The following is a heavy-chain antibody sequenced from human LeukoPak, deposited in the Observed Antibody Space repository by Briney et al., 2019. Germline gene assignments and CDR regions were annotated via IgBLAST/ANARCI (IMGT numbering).Heavy chain of an antibody. D-gene: IGHD3-3*01. J-gene: IGHJ6*02. CDR3: ARDRFYDFWSGYYRQAGYYYYGMDV. Sequence: GGSLRLSCAASGFTFSSYAMHWVRQAPGKGLEWVAVISYDGSNKYYADSVKGRFTISRDNSKNTLYLQMNSLKAEDTAVYYCARDRFYDFWSGYYRQAGYYYYGMDVWGQGTTVTVSS. CDR1: GFTFSSYA. V-gene: IGHV3-30-3*01. CDR2: ISYDGSNK.